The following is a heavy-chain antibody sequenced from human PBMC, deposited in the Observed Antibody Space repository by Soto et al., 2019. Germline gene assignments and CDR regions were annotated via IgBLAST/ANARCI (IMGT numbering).Heavy chain of an antibody. CDR2: ISGSGGST. Sequence: GGSLRLSCAASGFTFSSYAMSWVRQAPGKGLEWVPAISGSGGSTYYADSVKGRFTISRDNSKNTLYLQMNSLRAEDTAVYYCAKVGTDIVVVPADYYFDYWGQGTLVTVSS. CDR1: GFTFSSYA. CDR3: AKVGTDIVVVPADYYFDY. V-gene: IGHV3-23*01. D-gene: IGHD2-2*01. J-gene: IGHJ4*02.